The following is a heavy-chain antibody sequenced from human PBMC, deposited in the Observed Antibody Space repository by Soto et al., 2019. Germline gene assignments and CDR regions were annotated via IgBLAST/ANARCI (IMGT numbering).Heavy chain of an antibody. D-gene: IGHD3-10*01. CDR2: IGVAGDT. V-gene: IGHV3-13*01. J-gene: IGHJ4*02. CDR1: GFVFSDHD. Sequence: GSLRLSCAASGFVFSDHDMHWVRQVPGKGLEWVSEIGVAGDTYYPDSVKGRFTISRENARKTLYLQMTSLRVGDTATYYCVRDRYYGSGSLFENWGQGTPVTVSS. CDR3: VRDRYYGSGSLFEN.